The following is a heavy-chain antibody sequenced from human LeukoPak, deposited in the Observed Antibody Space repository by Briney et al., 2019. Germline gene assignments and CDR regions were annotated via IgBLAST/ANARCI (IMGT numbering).Heavy chain of an antibody. Sequence: SETLSLTCTVSGGSISSSSFYWGWIRQPPGRGLEWIGSIYYSGSTSYNPSLKSRVTISVDTSKNQFSLKLNSVTAADTAVYYCAREGGYYSSDDWFDPWGQGTLVTVSS. J-gene: IGHJ5*02. CDR2: IYYSGST. CDR3: AREGGYYSSDDWFDP. V-gene: IGHV4-39*07. D-gene: IGHD3-22*01. CDR1: GGSISSSSFY.